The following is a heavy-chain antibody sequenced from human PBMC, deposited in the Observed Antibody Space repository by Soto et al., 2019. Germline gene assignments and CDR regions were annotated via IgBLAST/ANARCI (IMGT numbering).Heavy chain of an antibody. Sequence: GGSLRLSCAASGFTFSSYAMTWVRQAPGKGLEWVSAISGSGAYTYYANSVKGRFTISRDNSKNTLYLQLNSLRAEDTAVYYCAKYGCSSTSCQCDYWGQGTRVTVSS. D-gene: IGHD2-2*01. J-gene: IGHJ4*02. CDR2: ISGSGAYT. CDR3: AKYGCSSTSCQCDY. CDR1: GFTFSSYA. V-gene: IGHV3-23*01.